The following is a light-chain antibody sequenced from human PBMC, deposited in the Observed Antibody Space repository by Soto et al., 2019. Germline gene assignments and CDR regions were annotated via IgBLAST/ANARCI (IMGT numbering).Light chain of an antibody. CDR3: SSDAGNYNYV. J-gene: IGLJ1*01. Sequence: SALTQPPSASGSPGQSVTIPCTGTSSDVGGYDHVSWYQQHPGKAPKLIIYELAKRPAGVPDRFSGSKSGNTASLTVSGLQAEDEADYFCSSDAGNYNYVFGTGTKVTVL. CDR1: SSDVGGYDH. CDR2: ELA. V-gene: IGLV2-8*01.